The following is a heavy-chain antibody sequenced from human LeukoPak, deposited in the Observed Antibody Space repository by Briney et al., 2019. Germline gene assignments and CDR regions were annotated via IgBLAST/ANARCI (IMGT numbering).Heavy chain of an antibody. CDR2: IKQDGSEK. J-gene: IGHJ6*03. CDR1: GFTFSSYW. Sequence: GGSLRLSCAASGFTFSSYWMSWVRQAPGKGLEWVANIKQDGSEKYYVDSVKGRFTISRDNAKNSLYLQMNSLRAEDTAVYYCAREKETLLSITMVRGLIRRHYYTDVWGKGTTVTISS. CDR3: AREKETLLSITMVRGLIRRHYYTDV. D-gene: IGHD3-10*01. V-gene: IGHV3-7*01.